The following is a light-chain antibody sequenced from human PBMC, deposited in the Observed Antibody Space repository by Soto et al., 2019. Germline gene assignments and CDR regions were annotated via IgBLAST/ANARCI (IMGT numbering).Light chain of an antibody. J-gene: IGLJ1*01. Sequence: QSLLTQPPSASGSPGQSVTISCTGTSSDVGGYKYVSWYQQYPGKAPKLMIYAVSERPSGVPDRFSGSKSGNTASLTVSGLQAEDEADYYCSSYAGSNTYVFGTGTKVTVL. CDR2: AVS. CDR1: SSDVGGYKY. CDR3: SSYAGSNTYV. V-gene: IGLV2-8*01.